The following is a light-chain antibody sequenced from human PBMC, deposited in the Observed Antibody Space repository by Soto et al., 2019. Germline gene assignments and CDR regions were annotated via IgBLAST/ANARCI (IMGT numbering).Light chain of an antibody. V-gene: IGKV3D-20*01. CDR3: QQYGSSPPYT. J-gene: IGKJ2*01. CDR1: QSVSSSY. Sequence: EIVLTQSPATLSLSPGERATLSCGASQSVSSSYLAWYQQKPGLAPRLLIYDASSRATGIPDRFSGSESGTDFTLTISRLEPEDFAVYYCQQYGSSPPYTFGQGTKLEIK. CDR2: DAS.